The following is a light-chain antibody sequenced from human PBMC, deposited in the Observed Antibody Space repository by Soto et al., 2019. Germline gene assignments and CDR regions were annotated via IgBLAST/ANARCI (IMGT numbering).Light chain of an antibody. CDR1: QRVSSSY. J-gene: IGKJ4*01. V-gene: IGKV3-20*01. CDR3: QQYAGSPLT. CDR2: GAS. Sequence: EIVLTQSPGTLSLSPGERATLSCMASQRVSSSYLAWYQQRPGQAPSLLIYGASSRATGIPDRFSGSGSGTDFTLTISRLEPEDFAVYYCQQYAGSPLTFGGGTKVEIK.